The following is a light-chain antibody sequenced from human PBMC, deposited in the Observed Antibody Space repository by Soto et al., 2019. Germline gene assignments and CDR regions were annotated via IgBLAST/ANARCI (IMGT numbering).Light chain of an antibody. CDR1: QSLLHSNGYNY. J-gene: IGKJ3*01. CDR3: MQALQTLFT. Sequence: DIVMTQSPLSLPVTPGEPASISCRSSQSLLHSNGYNYLDWYLQKPGQSPQLLIYLGSNRASGVPDXFSGSXXXXXXXXXXXXVEAEDVGVYYCMQALQTLFTFGPGTKVDIK. CDR2: LGS. V-gene: IGKV2-28*01.